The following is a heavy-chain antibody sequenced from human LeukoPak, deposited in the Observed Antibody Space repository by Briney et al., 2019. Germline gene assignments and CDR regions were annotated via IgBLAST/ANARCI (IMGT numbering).Heavy chain of an antibody. CDR2: TYYTGST. Sequence: PSETLSLTCIVSGGSVSSSLNYWGWIRQPPGKGLEWIGNTYYTGSTYSNPTLKSRVTMSVDTSKNQFSLKLSSVTAADTAVYYCARLTKGRYFDYIFDYWGQGTLLTVSS. J-gene: IGHJ4*02. CDR1: GGSVSSSLNY. CDR3: ARLTKGRYFDYIFDY. V-gene: IGHV4-39*01. D-gene: IGHD3-9*01.